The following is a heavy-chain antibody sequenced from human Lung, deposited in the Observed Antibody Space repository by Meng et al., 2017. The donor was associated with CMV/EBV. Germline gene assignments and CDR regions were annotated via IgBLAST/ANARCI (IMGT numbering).Heavy chain of an antibody. CDR2: IRYDGSNK. CDR1: GFTFSSYG. V-gene: IGHV3-30*02. J-gene: IGHJ4*02. Sequence: GGSLRLXXAASGFTFSSYGMHWVRQAPGKELEWVAFIRYDGSNKYYADSVKGRFTISRDNSKNTLYLQMNSLRAEDTAVYYCARSERYFDWLPFDYWGQGTLVTVSS. D-gene: IGHD3-9*01. CDR3: ARSERYFDWLPFDY.